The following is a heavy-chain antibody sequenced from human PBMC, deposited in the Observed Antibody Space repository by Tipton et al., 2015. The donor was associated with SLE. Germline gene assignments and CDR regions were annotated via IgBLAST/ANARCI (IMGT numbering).Heavy chain of an antibody. D-gene: IGHD3-3*01. V-gene: IGHV4-59*08. Sequence: TLSLTCTVSGASISSYYWTWIRQPPRKGLEWIGYISYSGNTNYNPSLKGRVTISVDTSKNQFSLKLNSVTAADTAVYYCARTAYYDFWSGYSWFASWGQGTLVTVSS. CDR3: ARTAYYDFWSGYSWFAS. CDR2: ISYSGNT. CDR1: GASISSYY. J-gene: IGHJ5*01.